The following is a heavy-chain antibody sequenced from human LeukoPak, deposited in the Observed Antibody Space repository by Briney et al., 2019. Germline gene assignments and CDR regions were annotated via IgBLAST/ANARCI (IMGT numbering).Heavy chain of an antibody. CDR2: IRYDGSNK. CDR3: AKATMYFDN. CDR1: GFTFRNYA. J-gene: IGHJ4*02. V-gene: IGHV3-30*02. D-gene: IGHD3-10*01. Sequence: GGSLRLSCVASGFTFRNYAMHWVRQAPGKGLEWVAFIRYDGSNKYYGNSVQGRFTISRDNSKNTLYLQMNSLRGEDTAVYYCAKATMYFDNWGQGTLVTVSS.